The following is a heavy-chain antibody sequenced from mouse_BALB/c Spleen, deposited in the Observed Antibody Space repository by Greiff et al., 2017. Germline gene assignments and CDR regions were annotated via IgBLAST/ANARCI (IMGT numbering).Heavy chain of an antibody. CDR2: ISDGGSYT. CDR1: GFTLSDYY. Sequence: EVKLMESGGGLVKPGGSLKLSCAASGFTLSDYYMYWVRQTPEKRLEWVATISDGGSYTYYPDSVKGRFTISRDNAKNNLYLQMSSLKSEDTAMYYCARDGYYGNYRYFDYWGQGTTLTVSS. CDR3: ARDGYYGNYRYFDY. V-gene: IGHV5-4*02. D-gene: IGHD2-1*01. J-gene: IGHJ2*01.